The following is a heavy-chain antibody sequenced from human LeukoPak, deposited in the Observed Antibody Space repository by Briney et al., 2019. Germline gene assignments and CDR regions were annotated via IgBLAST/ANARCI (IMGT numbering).Heavy chain of an antibody. Sequence: GGSLRLSCAASGFTFSSYGMHWVRQAPGKGLEWVAVIWYDGSNKHYADSVKGRFTISRDNSKNTLYLQMNSLRAEDTAVYYCAGGLDTATLDYWGQGTLVTVS. CDR3: AGGLDTATLDY. D-gene: IGHD5-18*01. CDR1: GFTFSSYG. V-gene: IGHV3-33*01. CDR2: IWYDGSNK. J-gene: IGHJ4*02.